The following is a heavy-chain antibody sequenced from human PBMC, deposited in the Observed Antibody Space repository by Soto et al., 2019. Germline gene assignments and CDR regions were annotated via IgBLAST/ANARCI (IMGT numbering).Heavy chain of an antibody. D-gene: IGHD6-6*01. V-gene: IGHV3-11*01. CDR2: ISSSGTAT. CDR3: ARKGPGAARPNT. J-gene: IGHJ5*02. CDR1: GFTFRDYD. Sequence: QVQLVESGGGLVRPGGSLRLSCAASGFTFRDYDISWIRQAPGKGLEWVSCISSSGTATYYADSVKGRFTISRDNAKNSLYVEMSSLRIEDSAVYYCARKGPGAARPNTWGQGTLVTVSS.